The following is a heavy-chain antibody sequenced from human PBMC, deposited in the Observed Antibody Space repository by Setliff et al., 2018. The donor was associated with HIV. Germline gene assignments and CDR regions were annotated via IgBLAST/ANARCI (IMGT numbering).Heavy chain of an antibody. V-gene: IGHV1-3*01. J-gene: IGHJ3*02. CDR3: ARDDVGYCSGGSCYHLFDTFDI. CDR1: GYTFTNYA. Sequence: WASVKVSCKASGYTFTNYAMHWVRQAPGQRLEWMGWINAGNGDTKYSQKFQGRVTMTTDTSTSTAYMELRSLRSDDTAVYYCARDDVGYCSGGSCYHLFDTFDIWGQGTVVTVSS. CDR2: INAGNGDT. D-gene: IGHD2-15*01.